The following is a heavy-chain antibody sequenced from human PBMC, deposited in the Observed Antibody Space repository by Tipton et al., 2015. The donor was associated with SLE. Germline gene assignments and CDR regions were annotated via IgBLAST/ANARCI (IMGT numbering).Heavy chain of an antibody. CDR2: ISRTGADT. D-gene: IGHD2/OR15-2a*01. J-gene: IGHJ4*02. V-gene: IGHV3-23*01. CDR3: AKGLNEVIVIGAFDS. Sequence: SLRLSCAASGFIFKKNAMSWVRQAPGKGLEWVSSISRTGADTYYADSVKGRFTISRDNSDSTLYLQMNGLRGEDTAVYYCAKGLNEVIVIGAFDSWGRGTLVTVSS. CDR1: GFIFKKNA.